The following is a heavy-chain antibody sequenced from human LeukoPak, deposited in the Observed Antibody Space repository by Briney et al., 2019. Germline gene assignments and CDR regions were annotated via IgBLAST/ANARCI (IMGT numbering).Heavy chain of an antibody. Sequence: SETLSLTCAVYGGSFSGYYWSWIRQPPGKGLEWIGEINHSGSTNYNPSLKSRVAISVDTSKNQFSLKLSSVTAADTAVYYCAREEVEASFDYWGQGTLVTVSS. V-gene: IGHV4-34*01. CDR1: GGSFSGYY. D-gene: IGHD1-26*01. CDR3: AREEVEASFDY. CDR2: INHSGST. J-gene: IGHJ4*02.